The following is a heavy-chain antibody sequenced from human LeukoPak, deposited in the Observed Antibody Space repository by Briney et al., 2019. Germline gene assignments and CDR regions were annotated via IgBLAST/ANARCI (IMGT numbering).Heavy chain of an antibody. CDR1: GFTFSSYA. CDR2: ISGSGGST. Sequence: GGSLTLSCAASGFTFSSYAMSWVRQAPGKGLEWVSAISGSGGSTYYADSVKGRFTISRDNSKNTLYLQMNSLRAEDTAVYYCAKEDYYDSSGYYTAFDYWGQGTLVTVSS. D-gene: IGHD3-22*01. J-gene: IGHJ4*02. CDR3: AKEDYYDSSGYYTAFDY. V-gene: IGHV3-23*01.